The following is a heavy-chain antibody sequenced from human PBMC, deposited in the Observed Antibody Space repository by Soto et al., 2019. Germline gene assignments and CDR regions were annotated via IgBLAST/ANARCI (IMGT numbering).Heavy chain of an antibody. V-gene: IGHV1-3*05. CDR3: ARALPKNWFDP. CDR2: INAGNGNT. CDR1: GYTFTSYA. J-gene: IGHJ5*02. Sequence: QVQLVQSGAEEKKPGASVKVSCKASGYTFTSYAMHWVRQAPGQRLERMGWINAGNGNTKYSQKFQGRVTITRDTSASTAYMELSSLRSEDTAVYYCARALPKNWFDPWGQGTLVTVSS.